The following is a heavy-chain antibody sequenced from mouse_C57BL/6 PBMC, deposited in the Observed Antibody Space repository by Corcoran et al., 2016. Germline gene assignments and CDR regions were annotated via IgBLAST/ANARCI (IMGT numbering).Heavy chain of an antibody. J-gene: IGHJ2*01. CDR1: GYTFTDYY. V-gene: IGHV1-26*01. CDR3: ARNGLLRPYFDY. CDR2: INPNNGGT. D-gene: IGHD2-3*01. Sequence: EVQLQQSGPELVKPGASVKISCKASGYTFTDYYMNWVKQSHGKSLEWIGDINPNNGGTSYNQKFKGKATLTVDKSSSTAYMELRSLTSEDSAVYYCARNGLLRPYFDYWCQGTTLTVSS.